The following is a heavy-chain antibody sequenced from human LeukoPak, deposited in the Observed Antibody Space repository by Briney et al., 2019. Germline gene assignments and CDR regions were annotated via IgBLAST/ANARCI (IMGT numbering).Heavy chain of an antibody. CDR2: ISSSSSYI. CDR3: ARDALIAVAGTFDY. D-gene: IGHD6-19*01. Sequence: GGSLRLSCAASGFTFSSYSMNWVRQAPGKGLEWVLSISSSSSYIYYADSVKGRFTISRDNAKNSLYLQMNSLRAEDTAVYYCARDALIAVAGTFDYWGQGTLVTVSS. V-gene: IGHV3-21*01. J-gene: IGHJ4*02. CDR1: GFTFSSYS.